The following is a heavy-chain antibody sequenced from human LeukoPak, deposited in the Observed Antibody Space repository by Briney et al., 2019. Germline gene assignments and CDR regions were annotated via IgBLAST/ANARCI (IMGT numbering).Heavy chain of an antibody. Sequence: SETLSLTCAVSGGSISSGGYSWSWIRQPPGKGLEWIGYIYHSGSTYYNPSLKSRVTISVDRSKNQFSLKLSSVTAADTAVYYCASSSTSFLKNYYGMDVWGQGTTVTVSS. CDR3: ASSSTSFLKNYYGMDV. CDR1: GGSISSGGYS. CDR2: IYHSGST. V-gene: IGHV4-30-2*01. D-gene: IGHD2-2*01. J-gene: IGHJ6*02.